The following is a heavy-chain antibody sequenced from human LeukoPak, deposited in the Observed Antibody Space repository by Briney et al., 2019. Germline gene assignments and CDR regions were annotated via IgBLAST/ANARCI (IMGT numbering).Heavy chain of an antibody. CDR1: GFTFSTYS. CDR3: ARGSYSSGWLFDY. CDR2: ISSSSSYI. Sequence: PGGSLRLSCAASGFTFSTYSMNWARQAPGKGLEWVSSISSSSSYIFYADSVKGRFTISRDNAKNSLYLQMNSLRAEDTAVFYCARGSYSSGWLFDYWGQGTLVTVSS. J-gene: IGHJ4*02. D-gene: IGHD6-19*01. V-gene: IGHV3-21*01.